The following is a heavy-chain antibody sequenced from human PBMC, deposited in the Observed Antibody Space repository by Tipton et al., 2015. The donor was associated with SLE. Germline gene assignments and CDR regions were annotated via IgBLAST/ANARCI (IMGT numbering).Heavy chain of an antibody. CDR3: ARGGGSGWSHFDY. CDR1: SGSISSYY. V-gene: IGHV4-59*01. J-gene: IGHJ4*02. Sequence: TLSLTCTVSSGSISSYYWSWIRQPPGKGLEWIGYIYYSGSTNYNPSLKSRVTISVDTSKNQFSLKLSSVTAADTAVYYCARGGGSGWSHFDYWGQGTLVTVSS. CDR2: IYYSGST. D-gene: IGHD6-19*01.